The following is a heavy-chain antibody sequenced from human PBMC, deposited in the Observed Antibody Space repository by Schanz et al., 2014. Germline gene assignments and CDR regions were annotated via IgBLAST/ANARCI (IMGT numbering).Heavy chain of an antibody. CDR2: IKRNTDGGTT. CDR3: ATATCTTSRFDY. J-gene: IGHJ4*02. D-gene: IGHD2-2*01. CDR1: GFTFTNAW. V-gene: IGHV3-15*01. Sequence: EVHLVESGGGLVKPGGSLRLSCAASGFTFTNAWMSWVRQAPGKGLEWVGRIKRNTDGGTTDYSTAVKDRFSISRDDSKNTLYLDMNSLKTEDTALYYCATATCTTSRFDYWGQGTLVTVSS.